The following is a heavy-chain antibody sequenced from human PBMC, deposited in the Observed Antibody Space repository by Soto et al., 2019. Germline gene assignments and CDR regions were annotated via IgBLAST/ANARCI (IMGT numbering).Heavy chain of an antibody. CDR1: GFTVSSNY. CDR2: IYSGGST. J-gene: IGHJ4*02. Sequence: PGGSLRLSCAASGFTVSSNYMSWVRQAPGKGLEWVSVIYSGGSTYYADSVKGRFTISRDNSKNTLYLQMNSLRAEDTAVYYCARDRSSNGRVPNSGGWGQGTLVTVSS. CDR3: ARDRSSNGRVPNSGG. V-gene: IGHV3-66*01. D-gene: IGHD2-8*01.